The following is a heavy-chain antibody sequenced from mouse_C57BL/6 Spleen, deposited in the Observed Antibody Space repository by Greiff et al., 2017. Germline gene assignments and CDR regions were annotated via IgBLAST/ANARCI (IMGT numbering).Heavy chain of an antibody. CDR3: ARERGGNVYFGY. Sequence: EVQLVESGRGLVKPGGSLKLSCAASGFTFSSYAMSWVRQTPEKRLEWVATISDGGSYTYYPDNVKGRFTISRDNAKNNLYLQMSHLKSEDTAMYYCARERGGNVYFGYWGQGTTLTVSS. J-gene: IGHJ2*01. V-gene: IGHV5-4*01. CDR1: GFTFSSYA. D-gene: IGHD2-1*01. CDR2: ISDGGSYT.